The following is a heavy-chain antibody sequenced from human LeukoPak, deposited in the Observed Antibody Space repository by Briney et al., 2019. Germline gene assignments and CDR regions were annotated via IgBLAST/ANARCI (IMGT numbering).Heavy chain of an antibody. J-gene: IGHJ4*02. D-gene: IGHD2-2*01. CDR2: ISGSGGST. CDR1: GFTFSSYA. V-gene: IGHV3-23*01. CDR3: AKDPREGYCSSTSCYEPDY. Sequence: PGGSLRLSCAASGFTFSSYAMSWVRQAPGKGLEWVSAISGSGGSTYYADSVKGRFTISRDNSKNTLYLQMNSLRAEDTAVYYCAKDPREGYCSSTSCYEPDYWGQGTLVTVSS.